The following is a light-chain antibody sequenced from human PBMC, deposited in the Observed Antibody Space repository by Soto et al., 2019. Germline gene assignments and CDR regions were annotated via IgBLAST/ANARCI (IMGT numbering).Light chain of an antibody. J-gene: IGKJ3*01. CDR1: QSVSSSY. V-gene: IGKV3D-20*02. Sequence: PGERVPLSCMASQSVSSSYLTWYQQKPGQAPRLLIYDASYRATGIPARFSGSGSGTDFTLTISSLEPEDFAVYYCQHRNNRPFSFGPGTKVDIK. CDR3: QHRNNRPFS. CDR2: DAS.